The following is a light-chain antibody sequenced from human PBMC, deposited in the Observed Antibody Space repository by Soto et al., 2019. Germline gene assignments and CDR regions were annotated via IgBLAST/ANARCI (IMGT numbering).Light chain of an antibody. V-gene: IGKV1-5*01. CDR2: GAS. J-gene: IGKJ1*01. CDR1: QSIRSW. CDR3: EHYHSDPWT. Sequence: DIQMTQSPSTLSASVGDRVTITCRASQSIRSWLAWYQWKPGKAPKLLIYGASSLESGVPLRFSGSGSGTAFALTIISLQPDDFATYYCEHYHSDPWTFGQGTKVEVK.